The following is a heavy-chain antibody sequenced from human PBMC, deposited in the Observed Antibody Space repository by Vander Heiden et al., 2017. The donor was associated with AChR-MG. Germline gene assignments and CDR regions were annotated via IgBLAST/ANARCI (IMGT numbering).Heavy chain of an antibody. V-gene: IGHV4-59*01. CDR2: IYYSGST. J-gene: IGHJ4*02. Sequence: QVQLQESGLGLVKPSETLSLTCTVSGGSISSYYWSWIRQPPGKGLEWIGYIYYSGSTNYNPSLKSRVTISVDTSKNQFSLKLSSVTAADTAVYYCARGDTAMVNAYFDYWGQGTLVTVSS. D-gene: IGHD5-18*01. CDR3: ARGDTAMVNAYFDY. CDR1: GGSISSYY.